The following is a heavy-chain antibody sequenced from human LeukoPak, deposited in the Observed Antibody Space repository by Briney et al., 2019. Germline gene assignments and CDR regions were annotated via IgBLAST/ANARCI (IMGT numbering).Heavy chain of an antibody. J-gene: IGHJ4*02. Sequence: GGSLRLSCAASGFTFSSYGMSWVRQAPGKGLEWVSAISGSGGSTYYADSVKGRFTISRDNSKNTLYLQMNSLRVEDTAVYYCAKLAKYFYGSETFYFFEHWGQGTPVTASS. CDR1: GFTFSSYG. D-gene: IGHD3-10*01. CDR3: AKLAKYFYGSETFYFFEH. V-gene: IGHV3-23*01. CDR2: ISGSGGST.